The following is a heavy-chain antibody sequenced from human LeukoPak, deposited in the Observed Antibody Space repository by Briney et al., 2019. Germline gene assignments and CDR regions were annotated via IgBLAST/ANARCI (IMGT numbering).Heavy chain of an antibody. V-gene: IGHV3-30*04. J-gene: IGHJ6*02. CDR3: ARVQNGGSYWVYHYDGLDV. CDR1: GITFSTHT. Sequence: PGRSLRLSCAASGITFSTHTMHWVRQAPGKGLERVALTSYDENDKYYADSVKGRFIISRDNSKNTLYLEMNSLRVEDTAVYFCARVQNGGSYWVYHYDGLDVWGQGTTVTVSS. CDR2: TSYDENDK. D-gene: IGHD1-26*01.